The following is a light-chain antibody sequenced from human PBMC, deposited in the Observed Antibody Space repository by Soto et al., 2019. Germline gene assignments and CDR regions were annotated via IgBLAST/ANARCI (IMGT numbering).Light chain of an antibody. CDR2: DAS. CDR1: QDISNY. V-gene: IGKV1-33*01. Sequence: DIQMTQSPSSLSASVGDRVTITCQASQDISNYLNWYQQKPGKAPKLLIYDASNLETGVPSRFSGSGSGTDFTLTISSLQPEDVATYYCQEYHSPPFTFGPGTKVEMK. CDR3: QEYHSPPFT. J-gene: IGKJ3*01.